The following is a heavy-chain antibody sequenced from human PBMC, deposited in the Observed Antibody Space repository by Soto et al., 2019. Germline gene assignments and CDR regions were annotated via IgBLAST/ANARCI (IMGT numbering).Heavy chain of an antibody. V-gene: IGHV4-39*01. D-gene: IGHD3-10*01. CDR2: IYYSGST. CDR1: GGSISSSSYY. J-gene: IGHJ4*02. CDR3: ARVNMVRGVFDY. Sequence: SETLSLTCTVSGGSISSSSYYWGWIRQPPGKGLEWIGSIYYSGSTYYNPSLKSRVTISVDTSKNQFSLKLSSVTAADTAVYYCARVNMVRGVFDYWGQGTLVTVSS.